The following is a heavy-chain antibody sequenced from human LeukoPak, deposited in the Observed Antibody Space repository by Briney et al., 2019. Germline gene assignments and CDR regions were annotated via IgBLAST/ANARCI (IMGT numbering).Heavy chain of an antibody. CDR2: IYYSGST. CDR1: GRSISSGDYY. Sequence: PSETLSLTCTVSGRSISSGDYYWSWIRQPPGKGLEWIGYIYYSGSTYYNPSLKSRVTISVDTSKNQFSLKLSSVTAADTAVYYCARDIWFGELSPDWGQGTLVTVSS. J-gene: IGHJ4*02. CDR3: ARDIWFGELSPD. V-gene: IGHV4-30-4*01. D-gene: IGHD3-10*01.